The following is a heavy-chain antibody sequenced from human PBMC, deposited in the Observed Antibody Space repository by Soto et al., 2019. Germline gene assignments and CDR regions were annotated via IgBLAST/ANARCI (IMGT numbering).Heavy chain of an antibody. CDR3: ASGYCSGGSCSGRYYYYGMDV. CDR2: IYYSGST. V-gene: IGHV4-30-4*01. D-gene: IGHD2-15*01. CDR1: GGSISSGDYY. Sequence: QVQLQESGPGLVKPSQTLSLTCTVSGGSISSGDYYWSWIRQPPGKGLEWIGYIYYSGSTYYNPSLKSRVTISVDTSKNQFSLKLSSVTAADTAVYYCASGYCSGGSCSGRYYYYGMDVWGQGTTVTVSS. J-gene: IGHJ6*02.